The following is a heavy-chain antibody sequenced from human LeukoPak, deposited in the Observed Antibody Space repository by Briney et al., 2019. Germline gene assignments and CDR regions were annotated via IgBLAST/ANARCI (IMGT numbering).Heavy chain of an antibody. J-gene: IGHJ5*02. V-gene: IGHV3-66*01. CDR3: ARTLRDGYNIKYNWFDP. D-gene: IGHD5-24*01. CDR2: IYSGGST. CDR1: GFTVSSNY. Sequence: LPGGSLRLSCAASGFTVSSNYMSWVRQAPGKGLEWVSVIYSGGSTYYADSVKGRFTISRDNSKNTLYLQMNSLRAEDTAVYYCARTLRDGYNIKYNWFDPWGQGTLVTVSS.